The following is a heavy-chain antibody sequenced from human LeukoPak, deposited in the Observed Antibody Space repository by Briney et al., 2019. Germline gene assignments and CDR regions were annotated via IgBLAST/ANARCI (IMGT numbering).Heavy chain of an antibody. V-gene: IGHV3-48*03. D-gene: IGHD6-19*01. J-gene: IGHJ4*02. Sequence: PGGSLRLSCAASGFTFSSYEMNWVRQAPGKGLEWVSYISSSGSTIYYADSVKGRFTISRDNAKNSLYLQMNSLRAEDTAVYYCARARIGVAVNAGFDYWGQGTLLTVSS. CDR3: ARARIGVAVNAGFDY. CDR2: ISSSGSTI. CDR1: GFTFSSYE.